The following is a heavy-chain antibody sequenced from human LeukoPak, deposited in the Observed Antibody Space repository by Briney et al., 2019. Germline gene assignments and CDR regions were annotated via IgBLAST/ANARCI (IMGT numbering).Heavy chain of an antibody. J-gene: IGHJ4*02. CDR3: AKGNGYYYDSSGYSHFDY. CDR1: GFTFSSYA. D-gene: IGHD3-22*01. CDR2: ISGSGGST. Sequence: GGSLRLSCAASGFTFSSYATSWVRQAPGKGLEWVSAISGSGGSTYYADSVKGRFTISRDNSKNTLYLQMNSLRAEDTAVYYCAKGNGYYYDSSGYSHFDYWGQGTLVTVSS. V-gene: IGHV3-23*01.